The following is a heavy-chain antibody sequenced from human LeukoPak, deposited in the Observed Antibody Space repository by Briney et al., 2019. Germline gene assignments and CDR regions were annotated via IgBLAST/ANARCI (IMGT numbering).Heavy chain of an antibody. CDR2: INPNSGGT. D-gene: IGHD3-22*01. J-gene: IGHJ5*02. V-gene: IGHV1-2*02. CDR3: ASGYYDSSGYYPIDP. CDR1: GYTFTGYY. Sequence: ASVKVSCKASGYTFTGYYMLWVRQAPGQGLEWMGWINPNSGGTNYAQKFQGRVTMTRDTSISTAYMELSRLRSDDTAVYYCASGYYDSSGYYPIDPWGQGTLVTVSS.